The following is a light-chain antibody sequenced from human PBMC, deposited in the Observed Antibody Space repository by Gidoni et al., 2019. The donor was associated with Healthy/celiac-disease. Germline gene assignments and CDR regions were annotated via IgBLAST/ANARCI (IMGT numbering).Light chain of an antibody. Sequence: EIVLTQSPATLSLSPGERATLSCRASQSVSSYLAWYQQKPGQAPRLSIYDSSNRATGIPARFSGSGSWTAFTLTISSLEPEDFAVYYCQQRSNWPRDTFGQGTKLEIK. J-gene: IGKJ2*01. CDR1: QSVSSY. CDR2: DSS. CDR3: QQRSNWPRDT. V-gene: IGKV3-11*01.